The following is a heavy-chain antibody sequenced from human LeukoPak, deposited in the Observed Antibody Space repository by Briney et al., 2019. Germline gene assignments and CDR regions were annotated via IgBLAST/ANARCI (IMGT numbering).Heavy chain of an antibody. V-gene: IGHV1-69*06. J-gene: IGHJ6*03. D-gene: IGHD3-9*01. CDR2: IIPIFGTA. CDR3: ARGRLTGSYYYYMDV. CDR1: GGTFSSYA. Sequence: GASVKVSCKASGGTFSSYAISWVRQAPGQGLEWMGGIIPIFGTANYAQKFQGRVTITADKSTSTAYMELSSLRSEDTAVYYCARGRLTGSYYYYMDVWGKGTTVTVSS.